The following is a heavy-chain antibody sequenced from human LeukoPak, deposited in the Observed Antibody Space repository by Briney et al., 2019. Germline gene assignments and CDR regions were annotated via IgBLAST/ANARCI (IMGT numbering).Heavy chain of an antibody. Sequence: GGSLRLSCAASGFTFRNYAMHWVRQAPGKGLEWVATLTYDGSDKDYADSVKGRFTISRDNSKNTLYLQMNSLRAEDTAVYYCAKERSIAAAGTGFDYWGQGTLVTVSS. CDR3: AKERSIAAAGTGFDY. J-gene: IGHJ4*02. D-gene: IGHD6-13*01. V-gene: IGHV3-30-3*01. CDR1: GFTFRNYA. CDR2: LTYDGSDK.